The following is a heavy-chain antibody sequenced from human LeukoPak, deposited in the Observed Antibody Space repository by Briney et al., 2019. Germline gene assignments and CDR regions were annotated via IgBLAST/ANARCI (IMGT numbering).Heavy chain of an antibody. J-gene: IGHJ1*01. V-gene: IGHV3-23*01. D-gene: IGHD3-22*01. Sequence: PGGSLRLSCAASGFTLSSYVMSWVRQAPGKGLELVSGFGGSGGSTYYADSVKGRFTISRDNSKNTLYLQMNSLKADDTAVYYSATLTKTSSGYDCWGQGTLVTVSS. CDR1: GFTLSSYV. CDR3: ATLTKTSSGYDC. CDR2: FGGSGGST.